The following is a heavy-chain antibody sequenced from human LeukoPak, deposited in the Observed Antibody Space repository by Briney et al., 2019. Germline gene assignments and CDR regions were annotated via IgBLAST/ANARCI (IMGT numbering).Heavy chain of an antibody. CDR3: ARGASVVAGSDNALDI. D-gene: IGHD6-19*01. J-gene: IGHJ3*02. Sequence: GGSLRLSCAASGFTFSDYFMSWIRQAPGKGLEWVSYISSSGSTRYYADSVKGRFTISRDNAKDSLYLQMNSLRAEDTAVYYCARGASVVAGSDNALDIWGQGTMVTVSS. CDR1: GFTFSDYF. V-gene: IGHV3-11*01. CDR2: ISSSGSTR.